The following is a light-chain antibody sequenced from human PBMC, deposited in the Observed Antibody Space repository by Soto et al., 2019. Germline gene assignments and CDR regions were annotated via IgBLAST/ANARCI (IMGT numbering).Light chain of an antibody. CDR1: SSDVGGYNY. CDR3: CSYAGSQRYD. J-gene: IGLJ1*01. Sequence: QSALTQPRSVSGSPGQSVTISCTGTSSDVGGYNYVSWYQQHPGKAPKVMIYDVSERPSGVPDRFSGSKSGNTASLTISGLQAEDEADYYCCSYAGSQRYDLGTGTKLTVL. V-gene: IGLV2-11*01. CDR2: DVS.